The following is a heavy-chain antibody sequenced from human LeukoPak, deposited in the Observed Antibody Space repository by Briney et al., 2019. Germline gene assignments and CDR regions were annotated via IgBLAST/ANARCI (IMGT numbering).Heavy chain of an antibody. D-gene: IGHD3-10*01. CDR1: GGSISTYS. V-gene: IGHV4-4*07. CDR3: ARHVLLWFGDVGPSDY. Sequence: PSETLSLTCTVSGGSISTYSWNWIRQPAGKGLEWIGRIFPSGSTKYHPSLKSRVTMSVDTSKNQFSLKLSSVTAADTAVYYCARHVLLWFGDVGPSDYWGQGTLVTVSS. J-gene: IGHJ4*02. CDR2: IFPSGST.